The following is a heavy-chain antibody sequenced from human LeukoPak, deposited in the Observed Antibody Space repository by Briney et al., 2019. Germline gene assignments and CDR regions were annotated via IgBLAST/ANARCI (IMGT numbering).Heavy chain of an antibody. J-gene: IGHJ6*03. Sequence: SETLSLTCTVSGGSISSYYWSWIRQPAGKGLEWIGRIYTSGSTNYNPSLKSRVTMSVDTSKNQFSLKLSSVTAADTAVYYCARDSSYCSGGSCCSHYYYMDVWGKGTTVTVSS. CDR3: ARDSSYCSGGSCCSHYYYMDV. CDR2: IYTSGST. D-gene: IGHD2-15*01. CDR1: GGSISSYY. V-gene: IGHV4-4*07.